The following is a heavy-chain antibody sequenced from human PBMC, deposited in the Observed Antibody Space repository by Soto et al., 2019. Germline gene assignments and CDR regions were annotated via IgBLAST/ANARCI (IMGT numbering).Heavy chain of an antibody. J-gene: IGHJ4*02. CDR1: GYTFTGYY. D-gene: IGHD3-22*01. Sequence: GASVKVSCKASGYTFTGYYMHWVRQAPGQGLEWMGWINPNSGGTNYAQKFQGWVTMTRDTSISTAYMELSRLRSDDTAVYYCARDRNYYDSSGYLRIRYFDYWGQGTLVTISS. V-gene: IGHV1-2*04. CDR3: ARDRNYYDSSGYLRIRYFDY. CDR2: INPNSGGT.